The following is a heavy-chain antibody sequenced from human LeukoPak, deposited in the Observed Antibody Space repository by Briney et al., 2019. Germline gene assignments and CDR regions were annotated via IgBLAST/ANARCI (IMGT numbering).Heavy chain of an antibody. V-gene: IGHV3-23*01. J-gene: IGHJ4*02. CDR2: MSSSDDGR. D-gene: IGHD2-15*01. CDR1: GFSFSSYA. Sequence: QSGGSLRLSCAISGFSFSSYAMSWVRQAPGKGLEWVSAMSSSDDGRYYAASVRGRFTISRDTSRSTLYLQMNSLRAEDAAVYYCAKAPVTSCRGAFCYPFDYWGQGTLVTVSS. CDR3: AKAPVTSCRGAFCYPFDY.